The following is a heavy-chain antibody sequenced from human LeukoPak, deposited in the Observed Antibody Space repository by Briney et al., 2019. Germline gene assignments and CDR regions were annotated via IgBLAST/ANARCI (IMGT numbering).Heavy chain of an antibody. CDR2: IFYSGNT. D-gene: IGHD4-17*01. Sequence: PSETLSLTCTVSGGSINSSSYYWGWIRQPPGKGLEWIGSIFYSGNTYDNPSLKSRVTISVDTSKNQFSLKLSSVTAADTAVYYCARVGLRNWFDPWGQGTLVTVSS. CDR3: ARVGLRNWFDP. J-gene: IGHJ5*02. V-gene: IGHV4-39*07. CDR1: GGSINSSSYY.